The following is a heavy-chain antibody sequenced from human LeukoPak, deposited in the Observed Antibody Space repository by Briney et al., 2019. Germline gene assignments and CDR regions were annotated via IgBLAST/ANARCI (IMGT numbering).Heavy chain of an antibody. CDR1: ELTLSSNY. Sequence: PGGSLRLSCAASELTLSSNYMSWIRQAPGRGLEWVSFIYSGGSTYYADSVRGRFTISRDNAKNSLYLQMNSLRAEDTAVYYCAELGITMIGGVWGKGTTVTISS. CDR2: IYSGGST. CDR3: AELGITMIGGV. V-gene: IGHV3-53*01. J-gene: IGHJ6*04. D-gene: IGHD3-10*02.